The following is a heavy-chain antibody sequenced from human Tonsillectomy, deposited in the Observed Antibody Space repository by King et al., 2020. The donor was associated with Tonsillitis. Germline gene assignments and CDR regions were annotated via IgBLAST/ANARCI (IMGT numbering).Heavy chain of an antibody. CDR1: GFTFDDYA. CDR3: AKGQSIAAPLWASGFDS. V-gene: IGHV3-9*01. D-gene: IGHD6-6*01. Sequence: VQLVESGGNLVQPGRSLRLSCAASGFTFDDYAMHWVRQAPGKGLEWVSGIIWNSDRIDYAVFVKGRFTISRDNAKDSLYLQMNGLRPEDTALYYCAKGQSIAAPLWASGFDSWGQGTPVTVSS. J-gene: IGHJ4*02. CDR2: IIWNSDRI.